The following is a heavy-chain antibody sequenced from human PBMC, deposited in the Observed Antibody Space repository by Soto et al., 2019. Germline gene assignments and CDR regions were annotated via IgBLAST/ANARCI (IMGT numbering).Heavy chain of an antibody. Sequence: GGSLRLSCAASGFGFSTFAMSWVRQAPGKGLEWVSTISGSGVTPYYADSVKGRFTISRDNSKSMLYLQMNSLRAEDTAVYYCAQWPNAYSSFFFAYWGQGTLVTV. CDR1: GFGFSTFA. D-gene: IGHD4-4*01. V-gene: IGHV3-23*01. J-gene: IGHJ4*02. CDR2: ISGSGVTP. CDR3: AQWPNAYSSFFFAY.